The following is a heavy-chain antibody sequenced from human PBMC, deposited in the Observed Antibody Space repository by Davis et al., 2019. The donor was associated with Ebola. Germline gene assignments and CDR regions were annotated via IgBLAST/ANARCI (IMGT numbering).Heavy chain of an antibody. J-gene: IGHJ6*02. CDR3: ARGKQWHPEGGMDV. CDR2: IYYSGST. Sequence: PSETLSLTCSISGGSISTYYWNWVRQPPGKGLQWISYIYYSGSTNSNPSLKSRVTMSVDTSENQFSLRLSSVTAADTAVYYCARGKQWHPEGGMDVWGQGTTVTVSS. D-gene: IGHD1-14*01. CDR1: GGSISTYY. V-gene: IGHV4-59*01.